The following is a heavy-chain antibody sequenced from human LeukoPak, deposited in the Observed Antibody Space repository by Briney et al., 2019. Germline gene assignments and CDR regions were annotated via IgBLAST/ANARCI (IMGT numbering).Heavy chain of an antibody. CDR3: AKGGGWLVDY. J-gene: IGHJ4*02. CDR2: ISGDGRST. V-gene: IGHV3-43*02. D-gene: IGHD6-19*01. Sequence: PGGSLRLSCAASGFTFHDYAMHWVRQAPGKGLEWGSHISGDGRSTYYADSVKGRFTISRDNSKNSQYLQMNSLTTEDTAMYYCAKGGGWLVDYWGQGTLVTVSS. CDR1: GFTFHDYA.